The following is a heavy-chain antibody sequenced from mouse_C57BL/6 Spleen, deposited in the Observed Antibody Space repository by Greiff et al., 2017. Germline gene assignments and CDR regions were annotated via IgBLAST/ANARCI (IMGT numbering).Heavy chain of an antibody. CDR2: IYPGDGDT. CDR1: GYAFSSYW. CDR3: ARRAYYGSSYGDYYAMDY. Sequence: QVQLQQSGAELVKPGASVKISCKASGYAFSSYWMNWVKQRPGKGLEWIGQIYPGDGDTNYNGKFKGKATLTADKSSSTAYMQLSSLTSEDSAVYFCARRAYYGSSYGDYYAMDYWGQGTSVTVSS. D-gene: IGHD1-1*01. J-gene: IGHJ4*01. V-gene: IGHV1-80*01.